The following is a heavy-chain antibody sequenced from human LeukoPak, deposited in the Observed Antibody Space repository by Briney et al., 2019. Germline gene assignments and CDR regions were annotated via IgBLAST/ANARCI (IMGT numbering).Heavy chain of an antibody. CDR1: GYTFTSYD. V-gene: IGHV1-8*01. D-gene: IGHD3-22*01. J-gene: IGHJ4*02. Sequence: ASVKVSCKASGYTFTSYDINWVRQATGQGLEWMGWMNPNSGNTGYAQKFQGRVTMTRNTSISTAHMELSSPRSEDTAVYYCARERYYYDSSGRQPFDYWGQGTLVTVSS. CDR2: MNPNSGNT. CDR3: ARERYYYDSSGRQPFDY.